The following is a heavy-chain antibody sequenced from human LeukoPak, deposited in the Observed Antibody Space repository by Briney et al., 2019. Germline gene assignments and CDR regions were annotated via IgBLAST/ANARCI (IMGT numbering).Heavy chain of an antibody. CDR3: AKAFSSGWYFFDY. CDR2: ISYDGSNK. Sequence: GGSLRLSWAAAGFTFSSYSMHWVRQAPGKGLEWVAVISYDGSNKYYADSVKGRFTISRDNSKNTLYLQMNSLRAEDTAVYYCAKAFSSGWYFFDYWGQGTLVTVSS. V-gene: IGHV3-30-3*01. CDR1: GFTFSSYS. D-gene: IGHD6-19*01. J-gene: IGHJ4*02.